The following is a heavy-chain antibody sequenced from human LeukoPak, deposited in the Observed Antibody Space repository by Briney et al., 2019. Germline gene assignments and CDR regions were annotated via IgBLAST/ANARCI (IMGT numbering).Heavy chain of an antibody. Sequence: GGSLRLSCAASGFTFADYAMHWVRQAPGKGLEWVSGVSWNSATIGYADSLKGRFTISRDNAKNSLCLQMDSLRPEDMALYYCVKAAYYDTSGRYYFDYWGQGTLVTVSS. D-gene: IGHD3-22*01. CDR2: VSWNSATI. CDR1: GFTFADYA. V-gene: IGHV3-9*03. CDR3: VKAAYYDTSGRYYFDY. J-gene: IGHJ4*02.